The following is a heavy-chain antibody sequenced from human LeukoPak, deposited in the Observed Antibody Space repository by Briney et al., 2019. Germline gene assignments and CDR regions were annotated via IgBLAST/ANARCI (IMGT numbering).Heavy chain of an antibody. V-gene: IGHV3-23*01. CDR1: GLTFSSYA. D-gene: IGHD5-18*01. CDR3: AKDDGYFYGFDY. CDR2: IIGSGDST. J-gene: IGHJ4*02. Sequence: QPGGSLRLSCAASGLTFSSYAMSWVRQAPGKGLECVSTIIGSGDSTYYADSVKGRFTISRDNSKNTLYLQMNSLRAEDTALYYCAKDDGYFYGFDYWGQGTLVTVSS.